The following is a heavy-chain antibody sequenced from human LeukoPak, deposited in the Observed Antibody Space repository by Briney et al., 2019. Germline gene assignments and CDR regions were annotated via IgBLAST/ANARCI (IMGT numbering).Heavy chain of an antibody. CDR3: AKMQGYFDY. CDR2: ITGGGGTT. J-gene: IGHJ4*02. Sequence: GGSLRLSCAASGFTVSSKYMSWVRQAPGKGLQWVSAITGGGGTTYYADSVKGRFTISRDNSKNMLYLQMNSLRAEDTAVYYCAKMQGYFDYWGQGTLVPVSS. V-gene: IGHV3-23*01. CDR1: GFTVSSKY.